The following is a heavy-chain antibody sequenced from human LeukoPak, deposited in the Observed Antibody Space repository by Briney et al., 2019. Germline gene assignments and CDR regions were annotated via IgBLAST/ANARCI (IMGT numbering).Heavy chain of an antibody. CDR2: INHSGST. CDR1: GGSFSGYY. V-gene: IGHV4-34*01. Sequence: ASETLSLTCGVSGGSFSGYYWNWIRQPPGKGLEWIGEINHSGSTNYNPSLKSRVTISVDTSQKQFSLRLSSVTAADTAVYYCARDRLLWFGELDFWGQGTLVIVSS. CDR3: ARDRLLWFGELDF. D-gene: IGHD3-10*01. J-gene: IGHJ4*02.